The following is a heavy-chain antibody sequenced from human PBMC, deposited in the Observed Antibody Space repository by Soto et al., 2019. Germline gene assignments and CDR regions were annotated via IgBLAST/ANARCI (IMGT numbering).Heavy chain of an antibody. CDR2: ISSSSSYI. CDR1: GFTFSSYS. J-gene: IGHJ6*02. V-gene: IGHV3-21*01. CDR3: ARDRGDSYYYGMDV. Sequence: EVQLVESGGCLVKPGGSLRLSCAASGFTFSSYSMNWVRQAPGKGLEWVSSISSSSSYIYYADSVKGRFTISRDNAKNSLYLQMNSLRAEDTAVYYCARDRGDSYYYGMDVWGQGTTVTVSS.